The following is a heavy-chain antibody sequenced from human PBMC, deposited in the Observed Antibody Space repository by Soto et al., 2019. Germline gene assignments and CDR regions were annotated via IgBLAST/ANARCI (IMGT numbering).Heavy chain of an antibody. J-gene: IGHJ4*02. V-gene: IGHV3-30-3*01. Sequence: GGSLRLSCAASGFTFSSYAMHWVRQAPGKGLEWVAVISYDGSNKYYADSVKGRFTISRDNSKNTLYLQMNSLRAEDTAVYYCARDPYSSSSINYFDYWGQGTLVTVSS. CDR2: ISYDGSNK. D-gene: IGHD6-6*01. CDR1: GFTFSSYA. CDR3: ARDPYSSSSINYFDY.